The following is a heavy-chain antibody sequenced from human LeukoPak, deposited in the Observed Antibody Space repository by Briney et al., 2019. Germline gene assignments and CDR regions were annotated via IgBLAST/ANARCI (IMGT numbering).Heavy chain of an antibody. CDR1: GGSISSGGYY. CDR3: ARSGSSWYDLPADAFDI. Sequence: PSETLSLTCTVSGGSISSGGYYWSWIRQPPGKGLEWIGYIYHSGSTYYNPSLKSRVTISVDRSKNQFSLKLSSVTAADTAVYYCARSGSSWYDLPADAFDIWGQGTMVTVSS. D-gene: IGHD6-13*01. J-gene: IGHJ3*02. CDR2: IYHSGST. V-gene: IGHV4-30-2*01.